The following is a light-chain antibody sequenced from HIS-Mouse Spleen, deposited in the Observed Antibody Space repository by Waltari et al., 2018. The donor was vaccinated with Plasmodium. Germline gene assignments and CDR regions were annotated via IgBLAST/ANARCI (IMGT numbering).Light chain of an antibody. V-gene: IGLV3-1*01. CDR2: QDS. CDR3: QAWDSSTAV. Sequence: SYGLTQPPPVSVSPGQTASITCSGDNLGVNYACWSQQKPGQSPVLGIYQDSKRPSGIPERFSGSNSGNTATLTISGTQAMDEADYYCQAWDSSTAVFGGGTKLTVL. CDR1: NLGVNY. J-gene: IGLJ3*02.